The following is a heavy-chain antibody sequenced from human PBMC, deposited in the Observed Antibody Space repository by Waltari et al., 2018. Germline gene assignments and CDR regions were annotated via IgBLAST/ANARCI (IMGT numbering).Heavy chain of an antibody. CDR1: GFSFNSFA. J-gene: IGHJ5*02. V-gene: IGHV3-30*07. D-gene: IGHD3-16*02. Sequence: QAQLVESGGGAVQPGRSLRLSCAASGFSFNSFALHWVRQAPGKGPEWLAVISYDGSKKFYAESVKGRFTISRDNSKNVVYLQVDSLRPEDTAVYYCARDGYSCHLDPWGQGTLVTVSS. CDR2: ISYDGSKK. CDR3: ARDGYSCHLDP.